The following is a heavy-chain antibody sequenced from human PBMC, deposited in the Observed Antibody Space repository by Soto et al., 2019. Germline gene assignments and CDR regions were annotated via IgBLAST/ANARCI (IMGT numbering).Heavy chain of an antibody. CDR2: IVPIFGIT. Sequence: QVQWVQSGAEVKKPGSSVKVSCKASGGNFRSYTISWVRQAPGQGPQWMGGIVPIFGITNYAQRFQGRFTVTADECTSTAYMELSSLTSDDTAVYYCARPDEGGYSSNHHYYYALDVWGQGTTVTVTS. D-gene: IGHD2-15*01. CDR3: ARPDEGGYSSNHHYYYALDV. V-gene: IGHV1-69*01. J-gene: IGHJ6*02. CDR1: GGNFRSYT.